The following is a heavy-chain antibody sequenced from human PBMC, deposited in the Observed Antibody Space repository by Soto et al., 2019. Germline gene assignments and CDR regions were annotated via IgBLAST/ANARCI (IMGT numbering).Heavy chain of an antibody. Sequence: QVQLQESGPGLVKPSGTLSLTCAVSGDSITTNNWWSWVRQPPGKGLEWIGEVYHSGLTNYNPSLKSRVTMSVDTSKNQFSLKLTSVTAADTAIYYCARDAAVQGESDRFDYWGQGTLVTVSS. D-gene: IGHD6-19*01. CDR2: VYHSGLT. CDR1: GDSITTNNW. J-gene: IGHJ4*02. CDR3: ARDAAVQGESDRFDY. V-gene: IGHV4-4*02.